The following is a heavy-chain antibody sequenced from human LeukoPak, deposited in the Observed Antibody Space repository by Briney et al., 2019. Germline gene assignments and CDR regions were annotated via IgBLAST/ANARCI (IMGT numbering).Heavy chain of an antibody. Sequence: PSETLSLTCAVSGGSISSSNWWSWVRQPPGKGLEGIGEIYHSGSTNYNPSLKSRVTISVDKSKNQFSLKLSSVTAADTAVYYCAREGPRWFHAFDIWGQGTMVTVSS. CDR2: IYHSGST. D-gene: IGHD3-10*01. J-gene: IGHJ3*02. V-gene: IGHV4-4*02. CDR3: AREGPRWFHAFDI. CDR1: GGSISSSNW.